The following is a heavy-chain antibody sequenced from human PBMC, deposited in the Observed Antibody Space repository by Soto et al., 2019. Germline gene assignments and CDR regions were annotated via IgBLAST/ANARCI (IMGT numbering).Heavy chain of an antibody. Sequence: QVQLVQSGAEVKKPGSSVKVSCKASGGTFSSYAISWVRQAPGQGLEWMGGIIPIFGTANYAQKFQGRVTITADESTSTAYMEQSSMRSEDTAVYYCARAADVDTAMEIDYWGQGTLVTVSS. J-gene: IGHJ4*02. CDR3: ARAADVDTAMEIDY. CDR2: IIPIFGTA. D-gene: IGHD5-18*01. V-gene: IGHV1-69*01. CDR1: GGTFSSYA.